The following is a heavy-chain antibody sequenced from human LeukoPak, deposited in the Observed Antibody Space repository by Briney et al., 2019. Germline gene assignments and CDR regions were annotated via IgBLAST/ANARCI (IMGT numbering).Heavy chain of an antibody. Sequence: GASVKVSCKASGYTFSSYDINWVRQATGQGLEWMGWMNPNSGNTGYAQNFQGRVTMTEDTSTDTAYMELSSLRSEDTAVYYCATYARDSSGWSLDYWGQGTLVTVSS. CDR3: ATYARDSSGWSLDY. D-gene: IGHD6-19*01. V-gene: IGHV1-8*02. CDR2: MNPNSGNT. J-gene: IGHJ4*02. CDR1: GYTFSSYD.